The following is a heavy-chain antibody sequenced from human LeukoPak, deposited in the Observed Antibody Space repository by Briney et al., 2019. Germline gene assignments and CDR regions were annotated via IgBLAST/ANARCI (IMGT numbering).Heavy chain of an antibody. Sequence: GGSLRLSCAASRFTFSSYAMSWVRQAPGKGLEWVSAISGSGGSTYYADSVKGRFTISRDNSKNTLYLQMNSLRAEDTAVYYCAKAPLPRGDYYMDVWGKGTTVTVSS. D-gene: IGHD3-16*01. CDR1: RFTFSSYA. CDR2: ISGSGGST. V-gene: IGHV3-23*01. CDR3: AKAPLPRGDYYMDV. J-gene: IGHJ6*03.